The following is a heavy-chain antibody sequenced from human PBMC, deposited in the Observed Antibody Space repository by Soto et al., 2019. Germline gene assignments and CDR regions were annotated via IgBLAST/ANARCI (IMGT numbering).Heavy chain of an antibody. D-gene: IGHD4-17*01. V-gene: IGHV4-39*01. Sequence: SETLSLTCTVSGGSVTNSGYYWGWIRQSPGKGLEWIGSVYYRGRSYSKSSVKSRVTISVDTSKNRFSLSLNSVTASDTAVYFCVSQRTTVPTQAYFDYWGPGALVTVSS. J-gene: IGHJ4*02. CDR2: VYYRGRS. CDR1: GGSVTNSGYY. CDR3: VSQRTTVPTQAYFDY.